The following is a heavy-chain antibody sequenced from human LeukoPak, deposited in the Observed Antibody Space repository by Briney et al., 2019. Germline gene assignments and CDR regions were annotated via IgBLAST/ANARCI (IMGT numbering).Heavy chain of an antibody. Sequence: SKTLSLTCAVYGGSFSGYYWSWIRLPPGKGLEWIGEINHSGSTNYNPSLKSRVTISVDTSKNQFSLKLSSVTAADTAVYYCARGGYDSSGYRSDYWGQGTLVTVSS. D-gene: IGHD3-22*01. CDR2: INHSGST. V-gene: IGHV4-34*01. J-gene: IGHJ4*02. CDR1: GGSFSGYY. CDR3: ARGGYDSSGYRSDY.